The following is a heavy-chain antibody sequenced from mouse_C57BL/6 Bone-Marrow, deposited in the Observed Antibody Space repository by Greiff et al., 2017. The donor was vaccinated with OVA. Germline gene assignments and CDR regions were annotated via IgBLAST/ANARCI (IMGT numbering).Heavy chain of an antibody. CDR3: ARREGIITTKRDYFDY. J-gene: IGHJ2*01. D-gene: IGHD2-12*01. CDR1: GYTFTSYW. V-gene: IGHV1-64*01. CDR2: IHPNSGST. Sequence: QVQLQQPGAELVKPGASVKLSCKASGYTFTSYWMHWVKQRPGQGLEWIGMIHPNSGSTNYNEKFKSKATLTVDKSSSTAYMQLSSLTSEDSAVYYCARREGIITTKRDYFDYWGQGTTLTVSS.